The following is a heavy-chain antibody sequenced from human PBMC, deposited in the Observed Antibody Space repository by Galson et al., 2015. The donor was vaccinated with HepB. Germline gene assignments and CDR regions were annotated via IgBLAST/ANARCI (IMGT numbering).Heavy chain of an antibody. CDR1: EYTFSAYY. Sequence: SVKVSCKASEYTFSAYYVHWVRQAPGQGLEWMGWINPNSGATNSAQKFQGRVTMTRDTSIRTAYMELNRLRSDDTAIYYCARAVPGPLDVRIDYWGQGSRVGVPS. CDR2: INPNSGAT. J-gene: IGHJ4*02. D-gene: IGHD6-19*01. V-gene: IGHV1-2*02. CDR3: ARAVPGPLDVRIDY.